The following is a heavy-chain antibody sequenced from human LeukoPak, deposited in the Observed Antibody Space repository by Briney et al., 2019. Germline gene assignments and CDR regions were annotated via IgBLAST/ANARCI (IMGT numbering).Heavy chain of an antibody. V-gene: IGHV5-51*01. CDR1: GYSFTSYW. CDR2: IYPGDSDT. D-gene: IGHD2-15*01. Sequence: GESLKISCKGSGYSFTSYWIGWVRQMPGKGLEWMGIIYPGDSDTRYSPSFQGQVTISADKSISTAYLQWSSLKASDTAMYYCARQMRWPVVVVAATNQGDAFDIWGQGTMVTVSS. CDR3: ARQMRWPVVVVAATNQGDAFDI. J-gene: IGHJ3*02.